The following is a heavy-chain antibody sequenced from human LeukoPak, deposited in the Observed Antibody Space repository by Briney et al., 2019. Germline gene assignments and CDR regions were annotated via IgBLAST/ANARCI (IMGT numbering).Heavy chain of an antibody. Sequence: SETLSLTCTVSGASISSGNYYWGWIRQPPGKGLEWLGRIYYSGATYNNPPLKSRVTISVDTAKRQCSLRLTSMTAPDTAVDYCARDVAGNTFDYWGQGTLVTVSS. V-gene: IGHV4-39*07. CDR3: ARDVAGNTFDY. CDR1: GASISSGNYY. D-gene: IGHD5-12*01. CDR2: IYYSGAT. J-gene: IGHJ4*02.